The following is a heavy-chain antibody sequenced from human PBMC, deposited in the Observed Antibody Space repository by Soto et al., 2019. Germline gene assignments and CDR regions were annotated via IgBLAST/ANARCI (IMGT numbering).Heavy chain of an antibody. D-gene: IGHD5-12*01. Sequence: SETLSLTCTVSGGSISSYYWSWIRQPPGKGLEWIGYIYYSGSTNYNPSLKSRVTISVDTSKNQFSLKLSSVTAADTAVYYWARFIEYTESGYDYEGNLYYYYYMDVWGKGTTVTVSS. CDR2: IYYSGST. CDR3: ARFIEYTESGYDYEGNLYYYYYMDV. CDR1: GGSISSYY. V-gene: IGHV4-59*08. J-gene: IGHJ6*03.